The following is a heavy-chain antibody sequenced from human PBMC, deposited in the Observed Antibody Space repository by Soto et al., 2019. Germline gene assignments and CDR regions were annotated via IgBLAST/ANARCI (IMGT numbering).Heavy chain of an antibody. V-gene: IGHV3-7*04. Sequence: EVQLVDSGGGLVQPGGSLRLSCAASGFIFSSHRMSWVRQAPGKGLEWVANIKQDGSEKYYVDSVKGRFTISRDNAKNSLYRQMNSLRAEDTAVYYCARVVGAPNWFDPWGQGTLVTVSS. J-gene: IGHJ5*02. CDR2: IKQDGSEK. CDR3: ARVVGAPNWFDP. CDR1: GFIFSSHR. D-gene: IGHD1-26*01.